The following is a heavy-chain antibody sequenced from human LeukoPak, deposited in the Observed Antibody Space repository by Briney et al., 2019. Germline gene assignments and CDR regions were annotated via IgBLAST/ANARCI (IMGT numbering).Heavy chain of an antibody. Sequence: GSLRLSCAASGVTANGNYMNWVRQAPGKGLEWGSVIDGGGTTYYADSVKGRFTISRDNSKNTVYLQMDSLRAEDTAVYYCTTEAEGFRGNSGFDYWGQGTLVTVSS. CDR2: IDGGGTT. CDR3: TTEAEGFRGNSGFDY. D-gene: IGHD4-23*01. CDR1: GVTANGNY. V-gene: IGHV3-53*01. J-gene: IGHJ4*02.